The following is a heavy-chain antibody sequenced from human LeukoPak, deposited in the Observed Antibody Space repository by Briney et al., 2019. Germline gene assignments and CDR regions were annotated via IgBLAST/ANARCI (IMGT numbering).Heavy chain of an antibody. Sequence: GGSLRLSCAASGPTFRNAFMNWVRQAPGKGLEWVADIKQDGSEKLYVNSVRGRFTISRDNAKMSLFLQMNSLRAEDTAVYYCARDNGVVHGVYYMDVWGKGTTVTVS. CDR1: GPTFRNAF. J-gene: IGHJ6*03. CDR2: IKQDGSEK. D-gene: IGHD3-3*01. V-gene: IGHV3-7*01. CDR3: ARDNGVVHGVYYMDV.